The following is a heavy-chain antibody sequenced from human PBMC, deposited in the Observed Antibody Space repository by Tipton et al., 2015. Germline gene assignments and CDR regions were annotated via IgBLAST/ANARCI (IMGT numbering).Heavy chain of an antibody. CDR1: GYNFINYG. J-gene: IGHJ5*02. Sequence: QVQLVQSGAEVKKPGASVKVSCKASGYNFINYGITWVRQAPGQGLEWMGWISANKGNTNYAQKLQGRVTMTTDTSTSTAYMDLRSLTSDDTAVYYCARGRAAYDYGDYGGFDPWGQGTLVIVSS. CDR2: ISANKGNT. V-gene: IGHV1-18*01. D-gene: IGHD4-17*01. CDR3: ARGRAAYDYGDYGGFDP.